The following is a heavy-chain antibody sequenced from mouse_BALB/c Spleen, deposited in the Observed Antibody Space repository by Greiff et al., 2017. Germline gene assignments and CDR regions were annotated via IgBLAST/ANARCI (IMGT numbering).Heavy chain of an antibody. CDR3: AIHYGSHFDY. CDR2: ISSGGSYT. CDR1: GFTFSSYA. V-gene: IGHV5-9-3*01. Sequence: EVMLVESGGGLVKPGGSLKLSCAASGFTFSSYAMSWVRQTPEKRLEWVATISSGGSYTYYPDSVKGRFTISRDNAKNTLYLQMSSLRSEDTAMYYGAIHYGSHFDYWGQGTTLTVSS. D-gene: IGHD2-2*01. J-gene: IGHJ2*01.